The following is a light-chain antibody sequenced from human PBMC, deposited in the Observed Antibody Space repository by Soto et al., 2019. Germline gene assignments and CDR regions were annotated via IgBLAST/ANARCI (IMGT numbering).Light chain of an antibody. V-gene: IGKV3D-20*02. CDR3: QQRSNWPLT. CDR1: QSVSSSY. Sequence: EIVLTQSPGTLSLSPGERATLSCSASQSVSSSYLAWYQQKPGQAPRLLIYGASSRATGIPDRFSGSGSGTDFTLTISRLEPEDFAVYYCQQRSNWPLTFGGGTKVDI. J-gene: IGKJ4*01. CDR2: GAS.